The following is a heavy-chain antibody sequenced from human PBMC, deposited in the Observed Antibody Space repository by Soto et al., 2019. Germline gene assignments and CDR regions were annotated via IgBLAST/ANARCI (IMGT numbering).Heavy chain of an antibody. CDR2: ISYDGSNK. CDR1: GFTFSSYA. V-gene: IGHV3-30-3*01. CDR3: ARGRDGGYFDY. J-gene: IGHJ4*02. D-gene: IGHD3-10*01. Sequence: GGSLRLSCAASGFTFSSYAMHWVRQAPGKGLEWVAVISYDGSNKYYADSVKGRFTISRDNSKNTLYLQMNSLRAEDTAVYYCARGRDGGYFDYWGQGTLGTVSS.